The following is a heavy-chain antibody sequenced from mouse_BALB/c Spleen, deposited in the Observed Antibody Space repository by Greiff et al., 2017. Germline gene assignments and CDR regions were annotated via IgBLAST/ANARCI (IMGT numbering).Heavy chain of an antibody. CDR1: GFNIKDTY. CDR3: ARPSIDWYFDV. CDR2: IDPANGNT. D-gene: IGHD2-3*01. J-gene: IGHJ1*01. V-gene: IGHV14-3*02. Sequence: VQLQQSGVELVKPGASVKLSCTASGFNIKDTYMHWVKQRPEQGLEWIGRIDPANGNTKYDPKFQGKATITADTSSNTAYLQLSSLTSEDTAVYYCARPSIDWYFDVWGAGTTVTVSS.